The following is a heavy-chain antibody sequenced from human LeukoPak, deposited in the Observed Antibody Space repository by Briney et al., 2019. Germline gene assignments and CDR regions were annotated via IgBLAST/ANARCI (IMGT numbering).Heavy chain of an antibody. J-gene: IGHJ4*02. CDR3: ARGSGLQFLEWLFYFDY. CDR1: EFSFSSCH. Sequence: GGSLRLSCAASEFSFSSCHMNWVRQAPGKGLEWVSSISSSSSYIYYADSVKGRFTISRDNAKNSLYLQMNSLRAEDTAVYYCARGSGLQFLEWLFYFDYWGQGTLVTVSS. D-gene: IGHD3-3*01. CDR2: ISSSSSYI. V-gene: IGHV3-21*01.